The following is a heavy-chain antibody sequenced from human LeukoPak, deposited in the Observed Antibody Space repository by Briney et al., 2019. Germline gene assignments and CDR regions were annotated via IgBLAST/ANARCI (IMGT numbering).Heavy chain of an antibody. J-gene: IGHJ4*02. Sequence: PGGSLRLSCTASGFTFGDYAMSWVRQAPGKGLEWVGFIRSKAYGGTTEYAASVKGRFTISRDDSKSIAYLQMNSLRAEDTAVYYCARDRGGSYSAIDYWGQGTLVTVSS. CDR1: GFTFGDYA. CDR2: IRSKAYGGTT. CDR3: ARDRGGSYSAIDY. D-gene: IGHD1-26*01. V-gene: IGHV3-49*04.